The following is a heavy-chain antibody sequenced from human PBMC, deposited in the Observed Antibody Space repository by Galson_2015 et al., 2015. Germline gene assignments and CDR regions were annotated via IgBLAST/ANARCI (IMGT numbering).Heavy chain of an antibody. V-gene: IGHV3-23*01. CDR2: IGSSGGRT. CDR1: GFTFGSYA. D-gene: IGHD3-10*01. Sequence: SLRLSCAASGFTFGSYAMSWVRQAPGKGLEWVSAIGSSGGRTYYADSVKGRFTISRDSSKNTLYLQMDSLRDEDTAVYYCAKGREGLTLFRGVYFDYWGQGTLVTVSS. CDR3: AKGREGLTLFRGVYFDY. J-gene: IGHJ4*02.